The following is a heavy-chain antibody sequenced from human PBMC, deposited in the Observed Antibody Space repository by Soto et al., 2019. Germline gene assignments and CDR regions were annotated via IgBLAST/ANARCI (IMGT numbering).Heavy chain of an antibody. CDR3: ASSLYSYGNNWFDP. CDR1: GGSISSYY. CDR2: IYYSGST. J-gene: IGHJ5*02. D-gene: IGHD5-18*01. Sequence: SETLSLTCTVSGGSISSYYWSWIRQPPGKGLEWIGYIYYSGSTNYNPSLKSRVTISVDTSKNQFSLKLSSVTAADTAVYYWASSLYSYGNNWFDPWGQGTLGTSPQ. V-gene: IGHV4-59*01.